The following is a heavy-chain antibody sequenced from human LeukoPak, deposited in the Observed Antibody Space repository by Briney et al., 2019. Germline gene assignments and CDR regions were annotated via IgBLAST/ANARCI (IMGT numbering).Heavy chain of an antibody. CDR1: GYSFTTYW. Sequence: GESLKISCKGSGYSFTTYWIAWVRQMPGKGLEWMGIIYPGDSNTRYSPSFQGQVTISADKSISTAYLRWSGLKASDTAMYYCARLAISSIWSVYFDYWGQGTLVTVSS. V-gene: IGHV5-51*01. J-gene: IGHJ4*02. CDR2: IYPGDSNT. CDR3: ARLAISSIWSVYFDY. D-gene: IGHD6-13*01.